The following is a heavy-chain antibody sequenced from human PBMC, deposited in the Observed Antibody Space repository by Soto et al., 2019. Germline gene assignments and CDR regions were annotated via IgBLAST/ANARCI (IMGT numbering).Heavy chain of an antibody. CDR2: TSGTGGST. CDR3: AKEQVGGNLDY. Sequence: HWGCQRLCCSSSGFAFNDYALNRVSQTPGKGLEWVATTSGTGGSTYYADSVKGRFTISRDNSKNTLYLQMNSLRVEDTAVYYWAKEQVGGNLDYRGQGTQVTVSS. J-gene: IGHJ4*02. CDR1: GFAFNDYA. V-gene: IGHV3-23*01.